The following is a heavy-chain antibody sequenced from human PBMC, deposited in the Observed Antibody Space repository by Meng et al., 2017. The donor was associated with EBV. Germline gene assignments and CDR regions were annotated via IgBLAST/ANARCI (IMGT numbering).Heavy chain of an antibody. Sequence: EGHLWDTGGCLHKPGEHLRHSCAASGFPLRSYSMKWVCLAPGKGLEWVSSISSNSIDIYYADLVKGRFTISRDNAKNSLFLQMNSLRAEDTAVYYCARDRTSNRFDYWGQGTLVTVSS. CDR3: ARDRTSNRFDY. D-gene: IGHD2-8*01. CDR1: GFPLRSYS. J-gene: IGHJ4*02. CDR2: ISSNSIDI. V-gene: IGHV3-21*01.